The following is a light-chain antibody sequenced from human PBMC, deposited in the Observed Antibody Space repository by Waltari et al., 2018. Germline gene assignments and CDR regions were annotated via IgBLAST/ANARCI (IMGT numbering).Light chain of an antibody. V-gene: IGLV2-23*01. CDR3: CSYAGRRTLV. CDR2: EDT. J-gene: IGLJ3*02. CDR1: SSDVGSQNL. Sequence: QSALTQPAAVSGSPGQTITISCTGTSSDVGSQNLVSWYQASPGKAPKLLIYEDTKRPAGSSGRFSGSKSGNTASLTIAGLQAEDEADYYCCSYAGRRTLVFGGGTKVTVL.